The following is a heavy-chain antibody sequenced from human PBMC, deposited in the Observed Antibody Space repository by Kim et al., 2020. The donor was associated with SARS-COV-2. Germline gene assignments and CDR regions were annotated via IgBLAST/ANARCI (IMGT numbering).Heavy chain of an antibody. CDR3: ARDRSTVTKVCWFDP. CDR1: GFTFSSYS. Sequence: GGSLRLSCAASGFTFSSYSMNWVRQAPGKGLEWVSSISSSSSYIYYADSVKGRFTISRDNAKNSLYLQMNSLRAEDTAVYYCARDRSTVTKVCWFDPWGQGTLVTVSS. J-gene: IGHJ5*02. D-gene: IGHD4-17*01. V-gene: IGHV3-21*01. CDR2: ISSSSSYI.